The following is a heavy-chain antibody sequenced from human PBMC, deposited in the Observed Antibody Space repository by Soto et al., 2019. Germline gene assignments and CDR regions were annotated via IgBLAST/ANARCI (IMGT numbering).Heavy chain of an antibody. CDR2: INPNGGST. Sequence: QVRLVQSGAEVKKPGASVKVSCKASGYIFTNYYIHWVRQAPGQGLEWMAIINPNGGSTNCAQEFQGRITLTRDTYTSTVYMDLSSLTSEDTAVYYCARGLLSGDKWGQGTLVTVSS. D-gene: IGHD3-10*01. CDR1: GYIFTNYY. V-gene: IGHV1-46*01. CDR3: ARGLLSGDK. J-gene: IGHJ4*02.